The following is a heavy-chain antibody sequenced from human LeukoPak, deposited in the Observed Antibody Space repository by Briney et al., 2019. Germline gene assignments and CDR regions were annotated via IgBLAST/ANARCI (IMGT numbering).Heavy chain of an antibody. V-gene: IGHV3-23*01. CDR1: GFTFSSYA. CDR2: ISGSGGST. Sequence: LTGGSLRLSCAASGFTFSSYAMSWVRQAPGKGLEWGSAISGSGGSTYYADSVKGRFTISRDNSKNTLYLQMNSLRAEDTAVYYCAKDREGPIVGATRDYFDYWGQGTLVTVSS. D-gene: IGHD1-26*01. J-gene: IGHJ4*02. CDR3: AKDREGPIVGATRDYFDY.